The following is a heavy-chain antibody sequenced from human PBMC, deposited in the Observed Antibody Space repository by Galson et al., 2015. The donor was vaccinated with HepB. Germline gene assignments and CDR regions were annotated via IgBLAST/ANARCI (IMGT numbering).Heavy chain of an antibody. CDR2: INHSGST. J-gene: IGHJ3*02. CDR1: GGSFSGYY. Sequence: ETLSLTCAVYGGSFSGYYWSWIRQPPGKGLEWIGEINHSGSTNYNPSLKSRVTISVDTSKNQFSLKLSSVTAADTAVYYCARVVPTVGYYNHVAFDIWGQGTMVTVSS. D-gene: IGHD3-22*01. V-gene: IGHV4-34*01. CDR3: ARVVPTVGYYNHVAFDI.